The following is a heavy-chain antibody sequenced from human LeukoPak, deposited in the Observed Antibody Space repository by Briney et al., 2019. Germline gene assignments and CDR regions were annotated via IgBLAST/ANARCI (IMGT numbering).Heavy chain of an antibody. Sequence: PGGSLRLSCAASGFTFSNAWMSWVGQAPGKGLEWVGRIKSKTDGGTTDYAAPVKGRFTISRDDSKNTLYRQMNSLKTEDTAVYYCTTDSQGYDSSGYYPDYWGQGTLLTVSS. CDR2: IKSKTDGGTT. V-gene: IGHV3-15*01. D-gene: IGHD3-22*01. J-gene: IGHJ4*02. CDR1: GFTFSNAW. CDR3: TTDSQGYDSSGYYPDY.